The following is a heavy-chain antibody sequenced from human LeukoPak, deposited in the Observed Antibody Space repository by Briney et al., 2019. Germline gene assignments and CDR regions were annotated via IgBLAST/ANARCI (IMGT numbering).Heavy chain of an antibody. CDR2: IYYSGST. Sequence: SETLSLTCTVSGGSISSSSYYWSWIRQPPGKGLEWIGYIYYSGSTNYNPSLKSRVTISVDTSKNQFSLKLSSVTAADTAVYYCARAHDYRFPPLALQYGMDVWGQGTTVTVSS. D-gene: IGHD4-11*01. CDR3: ARAHDYRFPPLALQYGMDV. J-gene: IGHJ6*02. CDR1: GGSISSSSYY. V-gene: IGHV4-61*01.